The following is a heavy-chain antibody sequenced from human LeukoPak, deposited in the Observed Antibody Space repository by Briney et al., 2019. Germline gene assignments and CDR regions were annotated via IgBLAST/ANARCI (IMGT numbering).Heavy chain of an antibody. D-gene: IGHD3-10*01. J-gene: IGHJ4*02. V-gene: IGHV3-30-3*01. CDR2: ISYDGSNK. CDR1: GFTFSSYA. Sequence: GGSLRLSCAASGFTFSSYAMDWVRQAPGKGLEWVAVISYDGSNKYYADSVKGRFTISRDNSKNTLYLQMNSLRAEDTAVYYCARASGYYFDYWGQGTLVTVSS. CDR3: ARASGYYFDY.